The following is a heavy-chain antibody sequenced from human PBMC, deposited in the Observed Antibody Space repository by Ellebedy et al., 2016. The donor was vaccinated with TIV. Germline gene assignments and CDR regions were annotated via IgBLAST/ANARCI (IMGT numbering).Heavy chain of an antibody. V-gene: IGHV3-23*01. CDR1: GFTFSNYA. D-gene: IGHD6-19*01. J-gene: IGHJ4*02. CDR3: AKDAAGSSGWLAISHFDY. Sequence: GESLKISXAASGFTFSNYAMSWVRQAPEKGLEWVSSINGSGGNTYYADSVKGRFTISRDNSKDTVYLQMNSLRAEDTAVYYCAKDAAGSSGWLAISHFDYWGQGTLVTVSS. CDR2: INGSGGNT.